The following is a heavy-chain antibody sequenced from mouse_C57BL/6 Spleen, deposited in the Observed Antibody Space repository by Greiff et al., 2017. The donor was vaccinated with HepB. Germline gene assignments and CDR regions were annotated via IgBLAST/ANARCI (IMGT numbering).Heavy chain of an antibody. CDR3: AREDDYSWFAY. V-gene: IGHV5-4*01. CDR2: ISYGGSYT. CDR1: GFTFSSYA. J-gene: IGHJ3*01. Sequence: EVKLMESGGGLVKPGGSLKLSCAASGFTFSSYAMSWVRQTPEKGLEWVATISYGGSYTYYPDNVKGRFTISKDNAKNNLYLQMSQLKSEDTAMYYCAREDDYSWFAYWGQGTLVTVSA. D-gene: IGHD2-4*01.